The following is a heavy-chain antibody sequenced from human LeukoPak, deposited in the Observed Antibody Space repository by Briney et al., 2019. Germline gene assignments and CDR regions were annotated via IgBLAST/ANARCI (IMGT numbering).Heavy chain of an antibody. D-gene: IGHD7-27*01. CDR2: IYHSGST. CDR1: GGSISYYY. CDR3: ASSNWGSGIDY. J-gene: IGHJ4*02. V-gene: IGHV4-30-2*01. Sequence: SETLSLTCTVPGGSISYYYWSWIRQPPGKGLEWIGYIYHSGSTYYNPSLKSRVTISVDRSKNQFSLKLSSVTAADTAVYYCASSNWGSGIDYWGQGTLVTVSS.